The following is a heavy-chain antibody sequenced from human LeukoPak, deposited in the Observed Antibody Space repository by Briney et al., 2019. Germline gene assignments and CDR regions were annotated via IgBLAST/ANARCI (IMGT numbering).Heavy chain of an antibody. J-gene: IGHJ5*02. CDR3: ARDPSTRGWFDP. Sequence: ASVKVSLKVSGGTFSSNDISWVRQAPGQGLEWMGGIIPIFGTANYAQKFQGRVTITADESTSTAYMELSSLRSEDTAVYYCARDPSTRGWFDPWGQGTLVTVSS. D-gene: IGHD5/OR15-5a*01. CDR1: GGTFSSND. CDR2: IIPIFGTA. V-gene: IGHV1-69*13.